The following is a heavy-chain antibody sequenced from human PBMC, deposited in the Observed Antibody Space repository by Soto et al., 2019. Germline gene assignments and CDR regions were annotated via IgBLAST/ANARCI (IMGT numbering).Heavy chain of an antibody. CDR2: IDPSDSYT. V-gene: IGHV5-10-1*01. J-gene: IGHJ5*02. Sequence: GESLKISCKGSGYSFTSYWISWVRQMPGKGLEWMGRIDPSDSYTNYSPSFQGHVTISAGKSISTAYLQWSSLKASDTAMYYCARRGDFWSGYINWFDPWGQGTLVTV. D-gene: IGHD3-3*01. CDR1: GYSFTSYW. CDR3: ARRGDFWSGYINWFDP.